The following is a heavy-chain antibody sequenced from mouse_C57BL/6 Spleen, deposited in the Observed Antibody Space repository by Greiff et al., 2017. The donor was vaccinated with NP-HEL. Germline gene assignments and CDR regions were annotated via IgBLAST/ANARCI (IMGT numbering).Heavy chain of an antibody. CDR2: INYDGSST. V-gene: IGHV5-16*01. Sequence: EVMLVESEGGLVQPGSSMKLSCTASGFTFSDYYMAWVRQVPEKGLEWVANINYDGSSTYYLDSLKSRFIISRDNAKNILYLQMSSLKSEDTATYYCARDGGQLLDYWGQGTTLTVSS. CDR1: GFTFSDYY. CDR3: ARDGGQLLDY. D-gene: IGHD3-3*01. J-gene: IGHJ2*01.